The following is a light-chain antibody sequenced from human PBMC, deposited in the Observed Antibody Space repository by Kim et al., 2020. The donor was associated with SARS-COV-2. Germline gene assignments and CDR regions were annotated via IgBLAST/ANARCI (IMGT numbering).Light chain of an antibody. CDR2: GAS. CDR3: QKYDSAPLT. J-gene: IGKJ1*01. V-gene: IGKV1-27*01. Sequence: DIRMTQSPSSLSASVGDRVTITCRASQVINNYLAWYQQKPGKAPTVVIYGASTLHSGVPSRFSGSGSGTDFTLTISSLQPEDVGSYYCQKYDSAPLTFGHGTKVDIK. CDR1: QVINNY.